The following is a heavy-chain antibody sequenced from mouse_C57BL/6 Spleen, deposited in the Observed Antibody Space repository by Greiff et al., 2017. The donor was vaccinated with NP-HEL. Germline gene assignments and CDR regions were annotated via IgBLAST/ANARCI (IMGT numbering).Heavy chain of an antibody. V-gene: IGHV1-82*01. Sequence: QVQLQQSGPELVKPGASVKISCKASGYAFSSSWMNWVKQRPGKGLEWIGRIYPGDGDTNYNGKFKGKATLTADKSSSTAYMQLSSLTSEDSAVYVCARDDYVAMDYWGQGTSVTVSS. CDR1: GYAFSSSW. J-gene: IGHJ4*01. CDR2: IYPGDGDT. CDR3: ARDDYVAMDY.